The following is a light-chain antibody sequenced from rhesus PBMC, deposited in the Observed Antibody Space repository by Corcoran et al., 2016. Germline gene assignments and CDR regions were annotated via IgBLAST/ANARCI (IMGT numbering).Light chain of an antibody. CDR1: QGISSY. J-gene: IGKJ4*01. CDR3: QQYSSHPPT. V-gene: IGKV1-38*01. CDR2: DAS. Sequence: DIQLTQSPSSLSASVGDTVTITCRASQGISSYLAWYQQKSGKAPKVLRSDASILQSGVPSRFSGTGSGTEFTLTISSLQPEDFASYHCQQYSSHPPTFGGGTKVEIK.